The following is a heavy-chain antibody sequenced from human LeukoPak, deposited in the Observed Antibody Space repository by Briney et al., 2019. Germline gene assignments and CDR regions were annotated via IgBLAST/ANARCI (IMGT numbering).Heavy chain of an antibody. V-gene: IGHV1-18*01. Sequence: ASVKVSCKASGYTFTSYGISWVRQAPGQGLEWMGWISAYNGNTNYAQKLQGRVTVTTDTSTSAAYMELRSLRSDDTAVYYCARVKTYYDILTGYYIRGTFDYWGQGTLVTVSS. J-gene: IGHJ4*02. CDR1: GYTFTSYG. CDR2: ISAYNGNT. CDR3: ARVKTYYDILTGYYIRGTFDY. D-gene: IGHD3-9*01.